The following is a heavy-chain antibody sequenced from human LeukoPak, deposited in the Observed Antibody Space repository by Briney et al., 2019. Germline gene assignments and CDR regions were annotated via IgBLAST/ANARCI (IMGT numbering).Heavy chain of an antibody. D-gene: IGHD3-22*01. Sequence: SETLSLTCTVSGGSISSYYWSWIRQPPGKGLEWIGYIFYSGSTNYNPSLKSRVTISVDTSKNQFSRKLSSVTAADTAVYYCARHGSVSSGALVWGQGTLVTVSS. V-gene: IGHV4-59*08. CDR3: ARHGSVSSGALV. J-gene: IGHJ4*02. CDR1: GGSISSYY. CDR2: IFYSGST.